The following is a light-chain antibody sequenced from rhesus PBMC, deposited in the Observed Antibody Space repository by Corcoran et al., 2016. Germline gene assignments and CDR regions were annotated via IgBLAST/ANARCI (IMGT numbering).Light chain of an antibody. Sequence: DIQMTQSPSSLSASVGDTVTITCRASQGISSWLAWYQQKPGKAPKPLIYKASSLQSGVPSRLRGSGSGTDFTLTISSLQSEEFATYYCQQYSSRWTFGQGTKVEIK. CDR3: QQYSSRWT. CDR1: QGISSW. CDR2: KAS. V-gene: IGKV1-22*01. J-gene: IGKJ1*01.